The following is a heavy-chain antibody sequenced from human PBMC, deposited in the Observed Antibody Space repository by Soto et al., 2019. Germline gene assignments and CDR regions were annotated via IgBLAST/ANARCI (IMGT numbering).Heavy chain of an antibody. CDR1: GYTFTSYY. CDR3: ARCIYISGSSHYGMDV. D-gene: IGHD6-13*01. J-gene: IGHJ6*02. Sequence: QVQLVQSGAEVKKPGASVKVSCKASGYTFTSYYMHWVRQAPGQGLEWMGLINPSGGSTSYAQKFQGRVTMTSDTSTSTVYMELSSLRSEDTAVYYCARCIYISGSSHYGMDVWGQGPTVTVSS. V-gene: IGHV1-46*01. CDR2: INPSGGST.